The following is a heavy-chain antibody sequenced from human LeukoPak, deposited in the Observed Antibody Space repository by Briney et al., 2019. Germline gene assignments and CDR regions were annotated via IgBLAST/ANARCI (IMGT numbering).Heavy chain of an antibody. Sequence: ASVKVSCKASGYTFTGYYMHWVRQAPGQGLEWMGWISAYNGNTNYAQKLQGRVTMTTDTSTSTAYMELRSLRSDDTAVYYCARDWKQLWLPGAFDIWGQGTMVTVSS. CDR2: ISAYNGNT. J-gene: IGHJ3*02. D-gene: IGHD5-18*01. CDR1: GYTFTGYY. CDR3: ARDWKQLWLPGAFDI. V-gene: IGHV1-18*04.